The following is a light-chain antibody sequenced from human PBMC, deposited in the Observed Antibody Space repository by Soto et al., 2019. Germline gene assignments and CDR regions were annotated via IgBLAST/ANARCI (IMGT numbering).Light chain of an antibody. V-gene: IGKV1-9*01. Sequence: DIQLTQSPIFLSASVGDRVTISCRASQAIFKYLAWYQQKPGKAPNLLIFGASTLQSGVPSRFSGSGSGTEFTLTISILQPEDFATYYCQQLNSHPRTFGQGTKLEIK. CDR3: QQLNSHPRT. CDR1: QAIFKY. J-gene: IGKJ2*01. CDR2: GAS.